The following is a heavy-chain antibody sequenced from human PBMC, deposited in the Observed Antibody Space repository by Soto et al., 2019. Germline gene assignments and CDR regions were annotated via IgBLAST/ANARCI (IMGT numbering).Heavy chain of an antibody. CDR1: GGTFSSYA. CDR2: TIPIFGTA. D-gene: IGHD3-22*01. J-gene: IGHJ4*02. CDR3: ARRYYDSSGYYPPGFDY. Sequence: QVQLVQSGAEVKKPGSSVKVSCKASGGTFSSYAISWVRQAPGQGLEWMGGTIPIFGTANYAQKFQGRVTIRAENYTSTAYRELRRLSCEDTAVYYCARRYYDSSGYYPPGFDYWGQGPLVTVSS. V-gene: IGHV1-69*06.